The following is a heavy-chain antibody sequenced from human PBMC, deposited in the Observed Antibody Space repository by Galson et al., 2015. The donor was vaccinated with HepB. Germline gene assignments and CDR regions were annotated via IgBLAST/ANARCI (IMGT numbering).Heavy chain of an antibody. CDR1: GVSLRDIY. J-gene: IGHJ6*03. Sequence: SETLSLTCTVSGVSLRDIYWRWVRQPAGKGLEWIGRISSSGGTNYNPSLASRVPMSVETSQKQLSLKLASVTAADTALFYCPRDAGEGGTDYFYMDVWGKGTTVIVSS. CDR3: PRDAGEGGTDYFYMDV. D-gene: IGHD1-1*01. CDR2: ISSSGGT. V-gene: IGHV4-4*07.